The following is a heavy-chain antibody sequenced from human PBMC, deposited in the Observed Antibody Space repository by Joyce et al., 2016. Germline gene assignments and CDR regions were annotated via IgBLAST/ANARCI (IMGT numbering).Heavy chain of an antibody. CDR2: ISGSGGSI. J-gene: IGHJ6*03. Sequence: EVQLLESGGGLVQPAGSLRLSCAASGFTFSSYAMSWVRQAPGKGLEWVSVISGSGGSIYDADSVKGRFTFSRDNSKNTLYLQMNSLRAEDTAVYYGAKVAEGSAVYFYYMDVWGKGTTVTVSS. D-gene: IGHD6-6*01. CDR3: AKVAEGSAVYFYYMDV. V-gene: IGHV3-23*01. CDR1: GFTFSSYA.